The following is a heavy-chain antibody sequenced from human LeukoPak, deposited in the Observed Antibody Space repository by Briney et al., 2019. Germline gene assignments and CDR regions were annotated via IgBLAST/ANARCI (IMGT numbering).Heavy chain of an antibody. CDR2: ISSSGSTI. CDR3: AELGTTMIGGV. CDR1: GFTFSSYE. Sequence: PGGSLRLSCAASGFTFSSYEMNWVRQAPGKGLEWVSYISSSGSTIYYADSVKGRFTISRDNAKNSLYLQMNGLRAEDTAVYYCAELGTTMIGGVWGKGTTVTISS. J-gene: IGHJ6*04. D-gene: IGHD3-10*02. V-gene: IGHV3-48*03.